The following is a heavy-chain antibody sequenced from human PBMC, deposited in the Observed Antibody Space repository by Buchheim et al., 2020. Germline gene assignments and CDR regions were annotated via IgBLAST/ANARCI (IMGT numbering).Heavy chain of an antibody. J-gene: IGHJ6*03. CDR3: ARASIAAAGPRNYYYYMDV. V-gene: IGHV1-46*01. CDR2: INPSGGST. D-gene: IGHD6-13*01. Sequence: QVQLVQSGAEVKKPGASVKVSCKASGYTFTSYYMHWVRQAPGQGLEWMGIINPSGGSTSYAQKFQGRVTITRDTSTSTVYMELSSLRSEDTAVYYCARASIAAAGPRNYYYYMDVWGKGTT. CDR1: GYTFTSYY.